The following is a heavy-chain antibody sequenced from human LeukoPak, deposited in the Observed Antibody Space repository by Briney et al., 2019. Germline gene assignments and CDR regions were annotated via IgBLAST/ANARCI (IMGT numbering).Heavy chain of an antibody. D-gene: IGHD1-26*01. Sequence: ASVKVSCKASGYTFTSYGISWVRQAPGQGLEWMGWISAYNGNTNYAQKLQGRVTMTTDTSTSTAYMELRSLRSDDTAVYYCARDPSGSYSRGGFDYWGQGTLVTVSS. V-gene: IGHV1-18*01. CDR2: ISAYNGNT. CDR1: GYTFTSYG. J-gene: IGHJ4*02. CDR3: ARDPSGSYSRGGFDY.